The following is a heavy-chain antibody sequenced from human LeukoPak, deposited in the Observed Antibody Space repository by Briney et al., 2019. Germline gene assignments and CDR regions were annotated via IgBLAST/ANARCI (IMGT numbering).Heavy chain of an antibody. V-gene: IGHV3-21*01. CDR3: ARDYYGSGSSYY. CDR2: ISSSSSYI. J-gene: IGHJ4*02. Sequence: GGSLRLSCAASGFTFSSYSMNWVRQAPGKGLEWVSSISSSSSYIYYADSVKGRFTISRDNAKNSLFLQMNSLRAEDTAVYYCARDYYGSGSSYYWGQGTLVTVSS. D-gene: IGHD3-10*01. CDR1: GFTFSSYS.